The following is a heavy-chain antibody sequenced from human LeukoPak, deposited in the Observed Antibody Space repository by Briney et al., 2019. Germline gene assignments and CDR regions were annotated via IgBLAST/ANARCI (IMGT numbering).Heavy chain of an antibody. J-gene: IGHJ3*02. CDR2: IKQDGSEK. CDR3: ARDCTNGVCYHAFDI. CDR1: GFTFSSYW. Sequence: PGGSLRLSCAASGFTFSSYWMSWVRQAPGKGLEWVANIKQDGSEKYYVDSVKGRFTISRDNAKNSLYLQMNSLRAEDTAVYYCARDCTNGVCYHAFDIWGQGTMVTVSS. V-gene: IGHV3-7*01. D-gene: IGHD2-8*01.